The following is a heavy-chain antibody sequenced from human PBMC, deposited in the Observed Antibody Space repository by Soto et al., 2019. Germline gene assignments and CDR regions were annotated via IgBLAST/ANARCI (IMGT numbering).Heavy chain of an antibody. CDR1: GFTFSTYA. V-gene: IGHV3-30*09. CDR2: ISYDGSNK. J-gene: IGHJ4*02. CDR3: ARESPRITIFGVFIF. Sequence: VGSLRLSCAASGFTFSTYAMHWVRQAPGKGLEWVAVISYDGSNKYNAGSVKGRFAISRDNSRNTLFLQMNSLRAEDTAVYYCARESPRITIFGVFIFWGQGTLVTVSS. D-gene: IGHD3-3*01.